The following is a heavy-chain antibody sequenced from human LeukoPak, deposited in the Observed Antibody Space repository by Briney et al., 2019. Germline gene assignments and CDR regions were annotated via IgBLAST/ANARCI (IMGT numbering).Heavy chain of an antibody. V-gene: IGHV6-1*01. D-gene: IGHD3-10*01. CDR1: GDTFSSNSAA. Sequence: SQTLSLTCAVSGDTFSSNSAAWNWIRQSPSRGLEWLARTYYRSNLYNDYAVSVKIRITINPDTSKNQFSLQLNSVTPEDTAVYYCARDVYYGSGSLAGFDYWGQGTLVTVSS. CDR3: ARDVYYGSGSLAGFDY. J-gene: IGHJ4*02. CDR2: TYYRSNLYN.